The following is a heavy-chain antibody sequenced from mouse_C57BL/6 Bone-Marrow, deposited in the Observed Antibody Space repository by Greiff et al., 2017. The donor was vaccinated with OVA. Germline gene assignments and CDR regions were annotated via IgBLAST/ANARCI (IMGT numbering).Heavy chain of an antibody. D-gene: IGHD2-5*01. CDR2: IDPENGDT. Sequence: VHVKQSGAELVRPGASVKLSCTASGFNIKDDYMHWVKQRPEQGLEWIGWIDPENGDTEYASKFQGKAPITADTSSNTAYLQRSSLTSEDTAVYYCTTDYSNYDWFAYWGQGTLVTVSA. V-gene: IGHV14-4*01. CDR3: TTDYSNYDWFAY. J-gene: IGHJ3*01. CDR1: GFNIKDDY.